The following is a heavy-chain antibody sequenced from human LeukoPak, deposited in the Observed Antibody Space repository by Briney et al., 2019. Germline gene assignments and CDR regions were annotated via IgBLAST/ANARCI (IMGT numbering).Heavy chain of an antibody. CDR3: AKSVYGSGNY. CDR1: GFTISSYG. V-gene: IGHV3-23*01. D-gene: IGHD3-10*01. J-gene: IGHJ4*02. CDR2: ISGGTT. Sequence: QTGGSLRLSCAASGFTISSYGMSWVRQAPGKGLEWVSSISGGTTYYADSVKGRFTISRDNSKNIVSLQMNSLRAEDTAVYYCAKSVYGSGNYWGQGTLVTVSS.